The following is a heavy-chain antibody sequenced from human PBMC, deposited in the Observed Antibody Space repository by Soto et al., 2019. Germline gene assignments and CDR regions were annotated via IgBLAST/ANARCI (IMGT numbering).Heavy chain of an antibody. CDR2: INSDGSST. J-gene: IGHJ4*02. CDR3: ARAASVLEWLLWLYFDY. Sequence: GGSLRLSCAASGFTFSSYWMHWVRQAPGKGLVWVSRINSDGSSTSYADSVKGRFTISRDNAKNTLYLQMNSLRAEDTAVYYCARAASVLEWLLWLYFDYWGQGTLVTVSS. CDR1: GFTFSSYW. V-gene: IGHV3-74*01. D-gene: IGHD3-3*01.